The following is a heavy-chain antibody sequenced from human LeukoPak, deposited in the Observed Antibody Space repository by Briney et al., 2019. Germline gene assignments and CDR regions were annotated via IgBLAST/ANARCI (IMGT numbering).Heavy chain of an antibody. CDR1: GFTFSSYS. CDR2: ISSSSSYI. D-gene: IGHD6-13*01. Sequence: PGGSLRLSCAASGFTFSSYSMNWVRQAPGKGLEWVSSISSSSSYIYYADSVKGRFTISRDNAKNSLYLQMNSLRAEDTAVYYCARDQAIAAAGGTYYYYYGMDVWGQGTTVTVSS. J-gene: IGHJ6*02. CDR3: ARDQAIAAAGGTYYYYYGMDV. V-gene: IGHV3-21*01.